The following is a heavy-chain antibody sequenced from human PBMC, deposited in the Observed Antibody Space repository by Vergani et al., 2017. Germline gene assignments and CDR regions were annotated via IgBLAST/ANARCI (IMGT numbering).Heavy chain of an antibody. J-gene: IGHJ5*02. CDR1: GDSISSGNN. CDR2: VSHSGDT. Sequence: QVNLQESGPGLVKPSETLSLPCAVSGDSISSGNNWGWIRQPPGKGLEWISSVSHSGDTYFNPSLKGGVSISIDTSQNYFFLTLSSVTTAGTARYYCAQRSRSYYFDIWGQGVLITVSS. D-gene: IGHD3-10*01. V-gene: IGHV4-38-2*01. CDR3: AQRSRSYYFDI.